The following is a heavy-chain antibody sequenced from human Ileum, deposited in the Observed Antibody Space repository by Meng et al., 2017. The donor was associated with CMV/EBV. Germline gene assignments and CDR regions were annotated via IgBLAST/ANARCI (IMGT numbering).Heavy chain of an antibody. CDR3: ARFRIAALGNLFDP. J-gene: IGHJ5*02. CDR1: GASISSGDYY. CDR2: IFFSGNT. V-gene: IGHV4-30-4*08. Sequence: QVQLQEAGPGLVKPSQTLSHSCTVSGASISSGDYYWSWIRQPPGKGLEWIGYIFFSGNTYYNPSLNNRVIISIDTPRNQFSLKVDSVTAADTAVYYCARFRIAALGNLFDPWGHGTLVTVFS. D-gene: IGHD6-13*01.